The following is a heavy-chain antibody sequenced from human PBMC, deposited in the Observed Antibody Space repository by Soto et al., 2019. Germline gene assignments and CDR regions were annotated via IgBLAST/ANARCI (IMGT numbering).Heavy chain of an antibody. V-gene: IGHV1-2*04. CDR1: GYTFTGYY. D-gene: IGHD2-8*01. CDR3: AREDSDDTKFYDY. Sequence: QVQLVQSGAEVKKPGASVKVSYKASGYTFTGYYMHWVRQAPGQGLEWMGWFNPNSGGTNYGQKFQGWVTMTRDTSISTAYMELSRLRSDDTAVYYCAREDSDDTKFYDYWGQGTLVTVSS. CDR2: FNPNSGGT. J-gene: IGHJ4*02.